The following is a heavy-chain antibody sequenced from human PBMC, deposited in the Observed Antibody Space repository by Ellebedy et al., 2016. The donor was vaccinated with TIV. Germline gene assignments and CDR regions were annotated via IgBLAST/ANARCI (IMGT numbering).Heavy chain of an antibody. V-gene: IGHV3-7*03. CDR2: IKQGGSEK. CDR3: AKVIVTGDRCRGFLES. D-gene: IGHD7-27*01. CDR1: GFTFTNYW. Sequence: GGSLRLSCAASGFTFTNYWMSWVRQAPGKGLEWVATIKQGGSEKYYVDSVKGRFTISRDNSKNALYLQMSSLRAEDTAVYYCAKVIVTGDRCRGFLESWGQGTLVTVSS. J-gene: IGHJ4*02.